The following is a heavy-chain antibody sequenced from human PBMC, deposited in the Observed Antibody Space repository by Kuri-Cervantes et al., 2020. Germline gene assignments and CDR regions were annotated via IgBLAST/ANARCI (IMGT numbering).Heavy chain of an antibody. J-gene: IGHJ3*02. D-gene: IGHD3-22*01. CDR2: IWYDGSNK. CDR3: ARPRVVARPSDAFDI. CDR1: GFTFSSYG. V-gene: IGHV3-33*08. Sequence: GESLKISCAASGFTFSSYGMHWVRQAPGKGLEWVAVIWYDGSNKYYADSVKGRFTISRDNSKNTLYLQMNSLRAEDTAVYYCARPRVVARPSDAFDIWGQGTMGT.